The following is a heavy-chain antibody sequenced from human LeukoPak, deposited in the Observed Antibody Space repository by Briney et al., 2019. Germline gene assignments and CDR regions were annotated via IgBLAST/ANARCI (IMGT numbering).Heavy chain of an antibody. CDR1: GGTFSSYA. Sequence: SVTVSCTASGGTFSSYAISWVRQAPGQGLEWMGGIIPIFGTANYAQKFQGRVTTTADESTSTAYMELSSLRSEDTAVYYCARELPKYYGMDVWGQGTTVTVSS. CDR2: IIPIFGTA. CDR3: ARELPKYYGMDV. D-gene: IGHD1-26*01. V-gene: IGHV1-69*13. J-gene: IGHJ6*02.